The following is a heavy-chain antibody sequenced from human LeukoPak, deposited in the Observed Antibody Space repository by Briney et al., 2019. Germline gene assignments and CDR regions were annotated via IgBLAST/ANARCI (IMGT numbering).Heavy chain of an antibody. CDR3: ASRDKWELPTGGVPY. Sequence: SETLSLTCTVSGGSISSSSYYWGWIRQPPGKGLEWIGSIYYSGSTYYNPSLKSRVTISVDTSKNQFSLKLSAVTAADTAVYYCASRDKWELPTGGVPYWGQGTLVTVSS. CDR1: GGSISSSSYY. J-gene: IGHJ4*02. D-gene: IGHD1-26*01. V-gene: IGHV4-39*01. CDR2: IYYSGST.